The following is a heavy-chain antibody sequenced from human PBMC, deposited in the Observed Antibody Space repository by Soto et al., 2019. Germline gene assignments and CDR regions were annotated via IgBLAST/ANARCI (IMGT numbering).Heavy chain of an antibody. CDR1: GSTFSNAW. J-gene: IGHJ3*02. CDR2: IKSKTDGGTT. Sequence: PGGSLRLSCAASGSTFSNAWMSWVRQAPGKGLEWVGRIKSKTDGGTTDYAAPVKGRFTISRDDSKNTLYLQMNSLKTEDTAVYYCTTDSVVVVAFDAFDIWGQGTMVTVSS. V-gene: IGHV3-15*01. D-gene: IGHD2-15*01. CDR3: TTDSVVVVAFDAFDI.